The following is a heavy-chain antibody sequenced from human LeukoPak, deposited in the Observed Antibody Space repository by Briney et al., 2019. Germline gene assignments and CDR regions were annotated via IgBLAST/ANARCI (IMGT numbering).Heavy chain of an antibody. Sequence: PGGSLRLSCAASGFTLSSYDMHWVRQATGKGLEWVSGIDIPGNTYYPDSVKGQFTMSRESANNYLFLQMNSLRAGDTAVYYCARAVAGTHWFDPWGQGTLVTVSS. CDR2: IDIPGNT. D-gene: IGHD6-19*01. V-gene: IGHV3-13*01. CDR3: ARAVAGTHWFDP. CDR1: GFTLSSYD. J-gene: IGHJ5*02.